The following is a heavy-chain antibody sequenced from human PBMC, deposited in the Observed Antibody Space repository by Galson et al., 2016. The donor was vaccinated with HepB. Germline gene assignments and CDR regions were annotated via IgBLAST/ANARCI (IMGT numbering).Heavy chain of an antibody. Sequence: SLRLSCAASEFLVSGHYMSWVRQGPGKGLERVAIIYPAGDTLYAGSVKGRFIISRDSAKNTLYLQMNSLRPGDTGVYYCAKAVTIFGVLNAYALGVWGQGTTVTVSS. CDR1: EFLVSGHY. D-gene: IGHD3-3*01. CDR2: IYPAGDT. J-gene: IGHJ6*02. V-gene: IGHV3-66*01. CDR3: AKAVTIFGVLNAYALGV.